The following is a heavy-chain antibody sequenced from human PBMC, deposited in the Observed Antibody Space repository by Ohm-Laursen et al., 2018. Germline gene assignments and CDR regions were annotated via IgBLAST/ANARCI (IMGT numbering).Heavy chain of an antibody. V-gene: IGHV4-4*07. J-gene: IGHJ4*02. CDR2: ISATGNT. CDR3: ARLEYCSGDTCYGDY. Sequence: GTLSLTCTVSGDSISSYYWSWVRQPAGKGLDWIGRISATGNTNYNPSLKSRVTMSIDTSKNQFSLKLTSVTAADTAVYYCARLEYCSGDTCYGDYWGQGTLVTVSS. D-gene: IGHD2-15*01. CDR1: GDSISSYY.